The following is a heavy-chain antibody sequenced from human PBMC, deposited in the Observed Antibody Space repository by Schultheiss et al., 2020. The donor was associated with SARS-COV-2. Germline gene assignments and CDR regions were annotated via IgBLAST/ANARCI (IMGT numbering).Heavy chain of an antibody. Sequence: SETLSLTCAVYGGSFSGYYWTWIRQPPGKGLEWIGEINHSGRTNYNPSLKSRVTISVDTSKNQFSLKLSSVTAADTAVYYCARETLGYCSGGSCYWLGISEDWGQGTLVTVSS. V-gene: IGHV4-34*01. CDR2: INHSGRT. CDR1: GGSFSGYY. D-gene: IGHD2-15*01. CDR3: ARETLGYCSGGSCYWLGISED. J-gene: IGHJ4*02.